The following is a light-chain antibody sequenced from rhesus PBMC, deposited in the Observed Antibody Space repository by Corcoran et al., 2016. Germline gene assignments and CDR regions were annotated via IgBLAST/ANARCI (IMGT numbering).Light chain of an antibody. CDR1: QGITKY. V-gene: IGKV1-25*01. CDR3: QHHNSYPPT. J-gene: IGKJ4*01. Sequence: DIQMTQSPSSLSASVGDTVTITCQASQGITKYLAWYQQKPGKAPNLLLYDASTLQSGVPSRFIGSGSGTEFALTIRRLQPEDFATYYCQHHNSYPPTFGGGTKVELK. CDR2: DAS.